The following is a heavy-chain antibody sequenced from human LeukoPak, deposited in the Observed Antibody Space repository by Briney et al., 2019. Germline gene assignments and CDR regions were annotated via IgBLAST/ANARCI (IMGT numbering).Heavy chain of an antibody. D-gene: IGHD2-8*02. J-gene: IGHJ5*02. CDR2: INPSGGSP. V-gene: IGHV1-46*01. Sequence: ASVKVSCKASGYTFTSYYLHWVRQAPGQGLEWMGIINPSGGSPNYAQKFQGRVTMTRDTSTCTVYMELRSLRSADTALYYCARGTGINHYHWFDPWGQGTLVTISS. CDR1: GYTFTSYY. CDR3: ARGTGINHYHWFDP.